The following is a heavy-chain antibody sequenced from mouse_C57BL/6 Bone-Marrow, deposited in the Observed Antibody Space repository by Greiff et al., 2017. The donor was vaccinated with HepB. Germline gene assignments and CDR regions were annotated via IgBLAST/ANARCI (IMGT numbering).Heavy chain of an antibody. CDR2: FYPGSGSI. CDR1: GYTFTEYT. V-gene: IGHV1-62-2*01. D-gene: IGHD1-1*01. Sequence: VQLQESGAELVKPGASVKLSCKASGYTFTEYTIHWVKQRSGQGLEWIGWFYPGSGSIKYNEKFKDKATLTADKSSSTGYMELSRLTSEDSAVYFCARHEDLDRFTTVVATGFDYWGQGTTLTVTS. J-gene: IGHJ2*01. CDR3: ARHEDLDRFTTVVATGFDY.